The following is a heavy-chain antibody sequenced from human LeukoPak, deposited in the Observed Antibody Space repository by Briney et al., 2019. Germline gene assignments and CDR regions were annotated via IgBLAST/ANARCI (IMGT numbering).Heavy chain of an antibody. Sequence: SETLSLTCAVYGGSFSGYYWSWIRQPPGKGLEWIGEINHSGSTNYNASLKSRVTISVDTSKNQFSLTLSSVTAADTAVYYCAREEDCSGGICYLGNAFDIWGQGTMVTVSS. CDR1: GGSFSGYY. V-gene: IGHV4-34*01. D-gene: IGHD2-15*01. CDR3: AREEDCSGGICYLGNAFDI. J-gene: IGHJ3*02. CDR2: INHSGST.